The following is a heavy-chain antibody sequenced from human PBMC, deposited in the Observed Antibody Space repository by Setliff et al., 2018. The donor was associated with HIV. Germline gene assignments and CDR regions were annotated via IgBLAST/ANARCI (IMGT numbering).Heavy chain of an antibody. V-gene: IGHV4-59*01. CDR3: ARVGVDVVRHYYYYMDV. J-gene: IGHJ6*03. Sequence: SETLSLTCTVSGGSISGYYWSWIRQPPGKGLEWIGYIYYIGNTNYNPSLKGRVTISVDTSKNQFSLKLSSVTAADTAVYYCARVGVDVVRHYYYYMDVWGKGTTVTVSS. D-gene: IGHD3-10*01. CDR2: IYYIGNT. CDR1: GGSISGYY.